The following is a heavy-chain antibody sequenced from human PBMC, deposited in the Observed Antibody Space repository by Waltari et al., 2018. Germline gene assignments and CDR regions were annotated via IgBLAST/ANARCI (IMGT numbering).Heavy chain of an antibody. CDR3: ASMVQELYHY. CDR2: IIPIFGTA. J-gene: IGHJ4*02. CDR1: GGTFSSYA. D-gene: IGHD3-10*01. Sequence: QVKLGQSGAEEKTPGSSVKVSCKASGGTFSSYAISWVRQVPGLGLGWMGRIIPIFGTATYAQKFQGRVTMTADKSTSTAYMELSSLRSEDTAVYYCASMVQELYHYWGQGTLVTVSS. V-gene: IGHV1-69*08.